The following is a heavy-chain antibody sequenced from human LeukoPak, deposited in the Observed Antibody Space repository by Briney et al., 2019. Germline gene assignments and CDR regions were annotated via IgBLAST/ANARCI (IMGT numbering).Heavy chain of an antibody. J-gene: IGHJ5*02. CDR2: IYYSGTT. CDR3: ARRGYTYGWGWFDP. V-gene: IGHV4-39*07. D-gene: IGHD5-18*01. Sequence: SETLSLTCTVSGGSITSSSYYWGWIRQPPGKGLEWIGSIYYSGTTHYNPSLKSRVTISVDTSKNQFSLKVNSVTAADTAVYYCARRGYTYGWGWFDPWGQGTLVTVSS. CDR1: GGSITSSSYY.